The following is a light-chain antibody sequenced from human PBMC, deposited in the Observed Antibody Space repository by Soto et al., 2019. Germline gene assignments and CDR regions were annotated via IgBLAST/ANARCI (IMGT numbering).Light chain of an antibody. CDR3: QQYDSLARCT. CDR1: QDIKNN. CDR2: GAS. V-gene: IGKV1-33*01. Sequence: DNQMTQSPSSLSASVGDRVTITCQASQDIKNNLNWYQQKPGKAPKLLIYGASNLETGVPSRFSGGGSGTDFTFTITSLQPEDFATYYCQQYDSLARCTFGWGTKVEI. J-gene: IGKJ4*01.